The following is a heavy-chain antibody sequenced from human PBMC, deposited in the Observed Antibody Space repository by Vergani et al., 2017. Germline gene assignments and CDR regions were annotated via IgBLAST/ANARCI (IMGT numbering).Heavy chain of an antibody. D-gene: IGHD4-17*01. Sequence: QVQLVQSGAEVKKSGASVKVSCKASGYTFTSYYMHWVRQAPGQGLEWMGIINPSGGSTSNAQKFQGRVTMTRDTSTSTVYMELSSLRSDDTAVYYCARVGGDWVTMDYWGQGTLVTVSS. J-gene: IGHJ4*02. CDR1: GYTFTSYY. CDR2: INPSGGST. CDR3: ARVGGDWVTMDY. V-gene: IGHV1-46*01.